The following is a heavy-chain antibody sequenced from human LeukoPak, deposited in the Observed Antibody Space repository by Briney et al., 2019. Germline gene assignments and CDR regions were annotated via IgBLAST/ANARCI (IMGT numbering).Heavy chain of an antibody. D-gene: IGHD2-2*01. CDR3: ARSSYLNCSSTSCYLGWYFDL. CDR1: GYTFTSYG. J-gene: IGHJ2*01. CDR2: ISAYNGNT. V-gene: IGHV1-18*01. Sequence: ASVNVSCKASGYTFTSYGISWVRQAPGQGLEWMGWISAYNGNTNYAQKLQGRVTMTTDTSTSTAYMELRSLRSDDTAVYYCARSSYLNCSSTSCYLGWYFDLWGRGTLVTVSS.